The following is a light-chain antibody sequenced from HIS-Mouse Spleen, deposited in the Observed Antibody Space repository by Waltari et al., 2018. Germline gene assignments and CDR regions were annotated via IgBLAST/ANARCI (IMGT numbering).Light chain of an antibody. Sequence: EIVLTQSPGTLSLSPGERATLSCRASQSVSSSYLAWYQQKPGQAPRLLIYGASSRATGIPDRFSGSGSGTDFTLTISRLEPEDFAVYYCQQYGSSFTFGPVTNVDIK. CDR3: QQYGSSFT. V-gene: IGKV3-20*01. CDR2: GAS. CDR1: QSVSSSY. J-gene: IGKJ3*01.